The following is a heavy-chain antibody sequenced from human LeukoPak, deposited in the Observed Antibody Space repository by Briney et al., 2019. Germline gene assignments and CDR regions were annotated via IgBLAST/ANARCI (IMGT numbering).Heavy chain of an antibody. CDR1: GFTFSSYA. CDR2: ISYDGSNK. J-gene: IGHJ4*02. Sequence: GSLRLSCAAPGFTFSSYAMHWVRQAPGKGLEWVAVISYDGSNKYYADSVKGRFTISRDNSKNTLYLQMNSLRAEDTAVYYCARGPRGRIAAAGYWGQGTLVTVSS. D-gene: IGHD6-13*01. CDR3: ARGPRGRIAAAGY. V-gene: IGHV3-30-3*01.